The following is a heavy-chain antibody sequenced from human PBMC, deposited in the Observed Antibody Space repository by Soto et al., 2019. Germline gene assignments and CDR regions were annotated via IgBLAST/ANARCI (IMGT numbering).Heavy chain of an antibody. CDR2: ISSSSSYT. Sequence: LRLSCAASGFTFSSYSMNWVRQAPGKGLEWVSSISSSSSYTYYADSVKGRFTISRDNAKNSLYLQMNSLRAEDTAVYYCARESCSSTSCLNPWGQATLVTV. CDR1: GFTFSSYS. D-gene: IGHD2-2*01. V-gene: IGHV3-21*01. CDR3: ARESCSSTSCLNP. J-gene: IGHJ5*02.